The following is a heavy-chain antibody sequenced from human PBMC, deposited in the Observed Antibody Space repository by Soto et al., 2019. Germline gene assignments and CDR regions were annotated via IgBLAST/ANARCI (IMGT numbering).Heavy chain of an antibody. V-gene: IGHV4-34*01. J-gene: IGHJ6*02. Sequence: SETLSLNCADYDGSFSGYSWSWIRQPPGKGLEWIGEISDSGNTNYNPSLKSRVTISVDTSKNQFSLNQSSVTAADRAVYHCARGRQGSRLVMVRGGVRTVHGMDVWGQGTTVTVSS. CDR2: ISDSGNT. D-gene: IGHD3-10*01. CDR1: DGSFSGYS. CDR3: ARGRQGSRLVMVRGGVRTVHGMDV.